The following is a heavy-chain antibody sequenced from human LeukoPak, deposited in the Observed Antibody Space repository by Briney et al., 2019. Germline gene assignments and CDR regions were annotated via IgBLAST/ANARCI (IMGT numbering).Heavy chain of an antibody. Sequence: GGSLRLPCAASGFSFSDYWMSWVRQAPGKGLEWVSVIYSGGSTYYADSVKGRFTISRDNSKNTLYLQMNSLRAEDTAVYYCARDWAGSWGQGTLVTVSS. J-gene: IGHJ5*02. D-gene: IGHD3-16*01. CDR1: GFSFSDYW. V-gene: IGHV3-66*01. CDR2: IYSGGST. CDR3: ARDWAGS.